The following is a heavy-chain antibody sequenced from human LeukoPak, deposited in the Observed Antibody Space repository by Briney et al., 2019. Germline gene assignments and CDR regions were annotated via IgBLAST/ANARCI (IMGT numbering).Heavy chain of an antibody. J-gene: IGHJ3*02. CDR2: IKVDGSEK. CDR1: GFTLSSYW. CDR3: ARDWVAGVPFDAFDI. D-gene: IGHD3-10*01. Sequence: GGSLRLSCAASGFTLSSYWMSWVRQAPGKGLEWVANIKVDGSEKYYVDSVKGRFTISRDNAKNSLYLHMNSLTAEDTAMYYCARDWVAGVPFDAFDIWGQGTMVSVSS. V-gene: IGHV3-7*03.